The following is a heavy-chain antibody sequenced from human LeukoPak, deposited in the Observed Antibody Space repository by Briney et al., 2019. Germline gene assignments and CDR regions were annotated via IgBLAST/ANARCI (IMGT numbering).Heavy chain of an antibody. CDR3: ARVGYYSSGPFSYFDY. CDR1: GFTVSSNY. D-gene: IGHD3-10*01. J-gene: IGHJ4*02. V-gene: IGHV3-66*01. CDR2: IYSGGST. Sequence: GGSLRLSCAASGFTVSSNYMSWGRQAPRKGVEWVSVIYSGGSTYYADSVKGRFTISTDNSTNTLYLQMYSLRVEDTAVYYCARVGYYSSGPFSYFDYWGQGTLVTVSS.